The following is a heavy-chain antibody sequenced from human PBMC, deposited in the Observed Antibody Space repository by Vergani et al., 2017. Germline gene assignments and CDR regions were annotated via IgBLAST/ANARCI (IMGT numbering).Heavy chain of an antibody. CDR2: ISGSGGST. Sequence: EVQLLESGGGLVQPGGSLRLSCAASGFTFSSYAMSWVRQAPGKGLEWVSAISGSGGSTYYADSVKGWFTISRDNSKNTLYLQMNSLRAEDTAVYYCAKLGLRVVVPAAIPGYWGQGTLVTVSS. CDR1: GFTFSSYA. J-gene: IGHJ4*02. D-gene: IGHD2-2*01. V-gene: IGHV3-23*01. CDR3: AKLGLRVVVPAAIPGY.